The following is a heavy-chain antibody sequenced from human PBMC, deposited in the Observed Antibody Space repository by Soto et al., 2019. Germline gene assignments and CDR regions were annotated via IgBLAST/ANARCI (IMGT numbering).Heavy chain of an antibody. CDR2: ISWNSVNI. CDR1: GFTFDDYA. J-gene: IGHJ4*02. Sequence: GGSLRLSCAASGFTFDDYALHWVRQAPGEGLEWVSGISWNSVNIGYADSVKGRFTISRDNAKNSLYLQMNSLRAEDTALYYCARVSRYYDFWKSHFDYWGQGTLVTVSS. CDR3: ARVSRYYDFWKSHFDY. D-gene: IGHD3-3*01. V-gene: IGHV3-9*01.